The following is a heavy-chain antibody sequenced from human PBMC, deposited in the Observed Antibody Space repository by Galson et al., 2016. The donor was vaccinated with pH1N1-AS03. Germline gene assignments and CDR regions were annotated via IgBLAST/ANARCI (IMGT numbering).Heavy chain of an antibody. CDR3: ARVVAGRPFLIDY. CDR1: GYNFVTYG. Sequence: SVKVSCKASGYNFVTYGITWVRQGPGQGLEWMGWINPYSTNTNYAEKVQDRVTMTADTSTTTAHLDLRNLGSDDTAVYYCARVVAGRPFLIDYWGQGTLVIVSS. D-gene: IGHD6-6*01. CDR2: INPYSTNT. J-gene: IGHJ4*02. V-gene: IGHV1-18*01.